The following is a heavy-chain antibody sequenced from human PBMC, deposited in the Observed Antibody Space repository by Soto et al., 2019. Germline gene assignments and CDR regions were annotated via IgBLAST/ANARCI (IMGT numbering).Heavy chain of an antibody. J-gene: IGHJ5*02. CDR3: ARDSDYGSNSGWLDP. V-gene: IGHV3-30*03. CDR1: GFTFRSYG. CDR2: ISYDGSNK. Sequence: HPGGSLRLSCAASGFTFRSYGIHWVRQAPGKGLEWVAVISYDGSNKQYADSVKGRFTISRDDSKDTLYLQMNSLRAEDTAVYYCARDSDYGSNSGWLDPWGQGTLVTVSS. D-gene: IGHD4-17*01.